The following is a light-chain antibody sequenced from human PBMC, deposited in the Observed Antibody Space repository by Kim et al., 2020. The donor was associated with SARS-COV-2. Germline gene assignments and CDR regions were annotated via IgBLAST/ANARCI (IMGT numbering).Light chain of an antibody. CDR3: SSYTSSTTRV. CDR1: SSDVGGYKY. Sequence: GQSFTISCTGTSSDVGGYKYVSWYQQHPGKAPKLMIYDVSNRPSGVSNRFSGSKSGNTASLTISGLQAEDEADYYCSSYTSSTTRVFGGGTKLTVL. J-gene: IGLJ3*02. V-gene: IGLV2-14*03. CDR2: DVS.